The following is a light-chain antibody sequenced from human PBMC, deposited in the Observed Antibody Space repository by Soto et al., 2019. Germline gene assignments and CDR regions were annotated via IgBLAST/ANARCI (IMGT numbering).Light chain of an antibody. CDR1: SSDVGTHGY. CDR2: DVT. Sequence: QSAVTQPPSASGSPGQSVTISCTGTSSDVGTHGYVSWYQQHAGKAPKLMIYDVTKRPSGVPDRFSGSKSANTASLTVSGLHAEDEADYYCMCYAGGNNWVFGGGTKLTVL. J-gene: IGLJ3*02. CDR3: MCYAGGNNWV. V-gene: IGLV2-8*01.